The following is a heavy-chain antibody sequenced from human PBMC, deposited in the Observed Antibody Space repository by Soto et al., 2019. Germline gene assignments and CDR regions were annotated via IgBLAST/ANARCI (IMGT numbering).Heavy chain of an antibody. CDR1: GYTFTGYY. D-gene: IGHD3-10*01. J-gene: IGHJ6*02. Sequence: ASVKVSCKASGYTFTGYYMHWVRQAPGQGLEWMGWINPNSGGTNYAQKFQGRVTMTRDTSISAAYMELSRLRSDDTAVYYCASSVLLWFGETNYCYYAMDVWGQGTTVTVSS. CDR2: INPNSGGT. V-gene: IGHV1-2*02. CDR3: ASSVLLWFGETNYCYYAMDV.